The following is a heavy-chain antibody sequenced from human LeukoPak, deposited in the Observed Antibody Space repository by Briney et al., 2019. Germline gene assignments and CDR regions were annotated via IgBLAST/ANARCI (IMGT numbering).Heavy chain of an antibody. J-gene: IGHJ4*02. Sequence: ASVKVSCKASGYSFTRYFIHWVRQAPGPGLEWMGIIVPSDGSTSYAQKFQGRVTMTRDTSTSTVYMELSSLRSEDTAVYYCARGKVVTMVRGVIITYFDYWGQGTLVTVSS. CDR2: IVPSDGST. V-gene: IGHV1-46*01. D-gene: IGHD3-10*01. CDR3: ARGKVVTMVRGVIITYFDY. CDR1: GYSFTRYF.